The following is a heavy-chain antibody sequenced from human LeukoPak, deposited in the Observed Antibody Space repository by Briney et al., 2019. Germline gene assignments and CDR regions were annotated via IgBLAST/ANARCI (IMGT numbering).Heavy chain of an antibody. V-gene: IGHV4-4*02. CDR3: ARDSPMAYYYGMDV. CDR1: GGSISSSNW. Sequence: SGTLSLTCAVSGGSISSSNWWSWVRQPPGKGLEWIGEIYHSGSTNYNPSLKSRVTISVDKSKNQFSLKLSSVAAADTAVYYCARDSPMAYYYGMDVWGQGTTVTVSS. CDR2: IYHSGST. D-gene: IGHD3-10*01. J-gene: IGHJ6*02.